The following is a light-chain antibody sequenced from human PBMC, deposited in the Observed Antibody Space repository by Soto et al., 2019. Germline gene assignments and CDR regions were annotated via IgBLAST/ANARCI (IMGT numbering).Light chain of an antibody. J-gene: IGKJ1*01. Sequence: DIQMTQSPSSLSASVGDRVTITCQASQDISNYLNWYQQKPGKAPKLLIYDASNLETGVPSRFSGSGSGTDFTFNISSLQPEDIATYYCQQYDNLSVTFGQGTKVEIK. CDR1: QDISNY. CDR2: DAS. CDR3: QQYDNLSVT. V-gene: IGKV1-33*01.